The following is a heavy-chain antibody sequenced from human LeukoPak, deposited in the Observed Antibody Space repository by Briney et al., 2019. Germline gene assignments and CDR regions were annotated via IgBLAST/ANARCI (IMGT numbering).Heavy chain of an antibody. CDR1: GFTLSSYG. Sequence: GGSLRLSCEASGFTLSSYGMNWVRQAPGKGLEWVSAISGSGGSTYYADSVKGRFTISRDNSKNTLYLQMNSLRAEDTAVYYCAKEGCSGGSCYVPFDYWGQGTLVTVSS. CDR3: AKEGCSGGSCYVPFDY. V-gene: IGHV3-23*01. CDR2: ISGSGGST. D-gene: IGHD2-15*01. J-gene: IGHJ4*02.